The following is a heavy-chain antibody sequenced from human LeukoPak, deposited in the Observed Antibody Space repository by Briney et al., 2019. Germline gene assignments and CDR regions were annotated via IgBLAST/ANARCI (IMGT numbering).Heavy chain of an antibody. CDR2: ISVSGGST. CDR1: GFTFTSYA. CDR3: ATGRGGADY. Sequence: PGGSLRLSCAASGFTFTSYAMSWVRQAPGKGLEWVSTISVSGGSTDYADSVKGRFTISRDNSKNTLFLQMNSLRAEDTAVYYCATGRGGADYWGQGGLVTVSS. V-gene: IGHV3-23*01. D-gene: IGHD2-21*01. J-gene: IGHJ4*02.